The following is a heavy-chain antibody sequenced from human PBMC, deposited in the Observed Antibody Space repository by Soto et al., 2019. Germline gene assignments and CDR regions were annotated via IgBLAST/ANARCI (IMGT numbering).Heavy chain of an antibody. CDR3: ARGGYYDSSGSRNYHYYGMDV. CDR1: GYTFSSYG. J-gene: IGHJ6*02. CDR2: ISPYNDDT. V-gene: IGHV1-18*01. Sequence: QAQLVQSGAEVKKPGASVKVSCKASGYTFSSYGISWVRQAPGQGLEWLGWISPYNDDTNYAQKLQGRVTMTTDTSTRTDYMDLRSLRSDDTAVYYCARGGYYDSSGSRNYHYYGMDVWGQGPTVTVSS. D-gene: IGHD3-22*01.